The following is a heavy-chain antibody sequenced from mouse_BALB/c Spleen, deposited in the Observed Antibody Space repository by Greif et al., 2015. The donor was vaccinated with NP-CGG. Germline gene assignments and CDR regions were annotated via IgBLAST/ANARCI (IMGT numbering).Heavy chain of an antibody. J-gene: IGHJ2*01. CDR3: AIRENVFDY. V-gene: IGHV5-9-3*01. CDR1: GFTFSSYA. Sequence: EVHLVEFGGGLVKPGGSLKLSCAASGFTFSSYAMSWVRQTPEKRLEWVATISSGGSYTYYPDSVKGRFTISRDNAKNPLYLQMNSLRSEDRAMYYCAIRENVFDYWGQGTTLTVSS. CDR2: ISSGGSYT.